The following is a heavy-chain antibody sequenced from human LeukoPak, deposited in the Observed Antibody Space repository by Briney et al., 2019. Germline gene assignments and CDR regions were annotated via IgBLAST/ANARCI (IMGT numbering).Heavy chain of an antibody. Sequence: GGSLRLSCAASGFPFSDDWMSWVRQAPGKGLEWVGRIKKKGDGGTTDYAAPVKGRFTISRDDSKNTLYLQMNSLKTEDTAVYYCTTVLYYYGSGYYYFDYWGQGTLVTVSS. D-gene: IGHD3-10*01. CDR2: IKKKGDGGTT. CDR3: TTVLYYYGSGYYYFDY. CDR1: GFPFSDDW. V-gene: IGHV3-15*01. J-gene: IGHJ4*02.